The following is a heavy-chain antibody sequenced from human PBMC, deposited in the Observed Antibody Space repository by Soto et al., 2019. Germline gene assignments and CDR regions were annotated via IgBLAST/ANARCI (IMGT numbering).Heavy chain of an antibody. V-gene: IGHV3-11*01. CDR2: ISSSGSTI. CDR3: ARGSNIVVVPAALDY. D-gene: IGHD2-2*01. J-gene: IGHJ4*02. Sequence: GGSLRLSCAASGFTFSDYYMSWFRQAPGKWLEWVSYISSSGSTIYYADSVKGRFTISRDNAKNSLYLQMNSLRAEDTAVYYCARGSNIVVVPAALDYWGQGXLVTVYS. CDR1: GFTFSDYY.